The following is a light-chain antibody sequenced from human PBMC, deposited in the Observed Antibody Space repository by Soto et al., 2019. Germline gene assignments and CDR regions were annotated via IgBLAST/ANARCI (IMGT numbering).Light chain of an antibody. CDR1: SSDVGGHNY. CDR3: SSYTSSSTLDV. V-gene: IGLV2-14*01. CDR2: EVS. J-gene: IGLJ1*01. Sequence: QSALTQPASVSGSPGQSITISCTGTSSDVGGHNYVSWYQQHPGKAPKLMIYEVSNRPSGVSNRFSGSKSGNTASLTISGLQAEDDADYYCSSYTSSSTLDVFGTGTKLTVL.